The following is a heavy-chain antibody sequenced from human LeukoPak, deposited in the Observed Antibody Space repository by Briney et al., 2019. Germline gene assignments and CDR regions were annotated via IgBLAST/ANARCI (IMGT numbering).Heavy chain of an antibody. CDR3: ARAVYDILTGYKNYYYYYMDV. CDR2: IDPNTGDS. Sequence: ASVKVSCKASEYTFTGYYIHWVRQAPGQGLEWMGWIDPNTGDSNYVQKFQGRVTMTRDTSISTAYMELSRLRSDDTAVYYCARAVYDILTGYKNYYYYYMDVWGKGTTVTVSS. D-gene: IGHD3-9*01. CDR1: EYTFTGYY. V-gene: IGHV1-2*02. J-gene: IGHJ6*03.